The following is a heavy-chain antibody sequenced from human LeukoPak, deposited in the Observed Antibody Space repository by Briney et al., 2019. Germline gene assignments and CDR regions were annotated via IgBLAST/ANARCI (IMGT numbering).Heavy chain of an antibody. J-gene: IGHJ6*02. V-gene: IGHV3-30*03. D-gene: IGHD6-19*01. CDR3: ALYSSGVYYYYGMDV. Sequence: GGSLRLSCAASGFTFSSYGTHWVRQAPGKGLEWVAVISYDGSNKYYADSVKGRFTISRDNSKNTLYLQMNSLRAEDTAVYYCALYSSGVYYYYGMDVWGQGTTVTVSS. CDR2: ISYDGSNK. CDR1: GFTFSSYG.